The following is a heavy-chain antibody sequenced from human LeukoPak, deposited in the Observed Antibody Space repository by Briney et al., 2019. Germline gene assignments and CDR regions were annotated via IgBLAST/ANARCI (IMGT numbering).Heavy chain of an antibody. CDR3: ARGYAGATTLDY. D-gene: IGHD1-26*01. Sequence: PSETLSLTCTVSGGSISSYYWSWIRQPPGKGLEWIGYIYYGGSTNYNPSLKSRVTISVDTSKNQCSLKLSSVTAADTAVYYCARGYAGATTLDYWGQGTLVTVSS. CDR1: GGSISSYY. CDR2: IYYGGST. V-gene: IGHV4-59*01. J-gene: IGHJ4*02.